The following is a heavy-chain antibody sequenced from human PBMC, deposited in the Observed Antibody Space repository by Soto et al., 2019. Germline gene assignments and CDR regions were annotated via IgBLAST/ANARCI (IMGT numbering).Heavy chain of an antibody. CDR3: ARIRHYYDSSGYKPWYYGMDV. D-gene: IGHD3-22*01. CDR1: GFSLSTSGMC. V-gene: IGHV2-70*01. CDR2: IDWDDDK. J-gene: IGHJ6*02. Sequence: SGPTLVNPTQTLTLTCTFSGFSLSTSGMCVSWIRQPPGKALEWLALIDWDDDKYYSTSLKTRLTISKDTSKNQVVLTMTNMDPVDTATYYCARIRHYYDSSGYKPWYYGMDVWGQGTTVTVSS.